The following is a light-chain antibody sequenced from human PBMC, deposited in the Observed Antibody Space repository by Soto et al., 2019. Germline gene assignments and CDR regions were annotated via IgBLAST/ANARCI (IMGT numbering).Light chain of an antibody. CDR2: EDN. CDR3: QSYDSSNLV. V-gene: IGLV6-57*01. CDR1: SGSIASNY. Sequence: NFMLTQPHSVSESPRKTVTISCTRSSGSIASNYVQWYQQRPGSSPTTVIYEDNQRPSGVPDRFSGSIDSSSNSASLTISGLKTEDEADYYCQSYDSSNLVFGGGTKVTVL. J-gene: IGLJ3*02.